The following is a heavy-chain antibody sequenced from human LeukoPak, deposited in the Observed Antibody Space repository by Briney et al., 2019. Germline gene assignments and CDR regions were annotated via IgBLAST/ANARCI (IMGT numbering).Heavy chain of an antibody. CDR1: GFTFDDYA. D-gene: IGHD5-18*01. V-gene: IGHV3-23*01. Sequence: GGSLRLSCAASGFTFDDYAMSWVRQAPGKGLEWVSVISGNSATTYYADSVKGRFTTSRDNSRNTVDLHMNNLRVEDTAKYYCAMGPDTALVKNYYMDVWGTGTTVTISS. J-gene: IGHJ6*03. CDR2: ISGNSATT. CDR3: AMGPDTALVKNYYMDV.